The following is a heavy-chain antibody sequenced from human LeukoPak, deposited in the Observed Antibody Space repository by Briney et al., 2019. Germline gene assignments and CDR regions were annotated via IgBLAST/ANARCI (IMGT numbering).Heavy chain of an antibody. CDR2: MHYSGSA. J-gene: IGHJ5*02. CDR1: GGSISSHY. CDR3: ARRVTSNCFDP. Sequence: PSETLSLICSVSGGSISSHYWSWIQQPPGKGLEWIGYMHYSGSANYNPSLKSRVTMSVDTSKNQFSLNLSSVTAADTAVYYCARRVTSNCFDPWGQGTLVTVSS. V-gene: IGHV4-59*08. D-gene: IGHD4-23*01.